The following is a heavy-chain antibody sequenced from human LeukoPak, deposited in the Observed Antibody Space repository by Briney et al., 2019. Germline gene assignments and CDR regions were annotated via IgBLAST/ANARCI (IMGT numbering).Heavy chain of an antibody. CDR2: INHSGST. V-gene: IGHV4-34*01. CDR1: GGSFSGYY. Sequence: KSSETLSLTCAAYGGSFSGYYWSWIRQPPGKGLEWIGEINHSGSTNYNPSLKSRVTISVDTSKNQFSLKLSSVTAADTAVYYCARSSKGAFDYWGQGTLVTVSS. CDR3: ARSSKGAFDY. D-gene: IGHD2/OR15-2a*01. J-gene: IGHJ4*02.